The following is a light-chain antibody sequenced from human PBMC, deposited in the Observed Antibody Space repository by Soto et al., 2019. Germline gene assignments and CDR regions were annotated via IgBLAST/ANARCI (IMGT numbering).Light chain of an antibody. CDR1: QSVSSSY. Sequence: EIVLTQSPGTLSLSPGERATLSCRASQSVSSSYLAWYQQKPGQAPRLLIYGASSRATGIQDRFSGSGSGTDFTLTIRRLEPEDFAVYYCKQYGSSPVTFGQGTKVDI. CDR3: KQYGSSPVT. CDR2: GAS. J-gene: IGKJ1*01. V-gene: IGKV3-20*01.